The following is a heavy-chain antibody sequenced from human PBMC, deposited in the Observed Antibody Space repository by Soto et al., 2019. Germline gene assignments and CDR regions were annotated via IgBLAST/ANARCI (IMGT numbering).Heavy chain of an antibody. CDR1: GYTFTSYG. J-gene: IGHJ4*02. V-gene: IGHV1-18*01. CDR3: ARNAKPDYGGNSVRVGPWSY. Sequence: ASVKVSCKASGYTFTSYGISWVRQAPGLGLEWMGWISAYNGNTNYAQKLQGRVTMTTDTSTSTAYMELRSLRSDDTAVYYCARNAKPDYGGNSVRVGPWSYWGQGTLVTVSS. D-gene: IGHD4-17*01. CDR2: ISAYNGNT.